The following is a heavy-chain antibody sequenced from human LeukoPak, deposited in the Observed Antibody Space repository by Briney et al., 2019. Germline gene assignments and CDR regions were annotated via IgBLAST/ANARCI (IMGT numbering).Heavy chain of an antibody. Sequence: GGSLRLSCAASGFTFGSYGMSWVRQAPGKGLEWVSFITPNADRTSYADSVEGRFTISRDNPRNTLYMQMNSLRDEDAALYYCAIMHGYYDGSGYWVQWGQGTLVTVSS. CDR3: AIMHGYYDGSGYWVQ. CDR2: ITPNADRT. CDR1: GFTFGSYG. J-gene: IGHJ1*01. V-gene: IGHV3-23*01. D-gene: IGHD3-22*01.